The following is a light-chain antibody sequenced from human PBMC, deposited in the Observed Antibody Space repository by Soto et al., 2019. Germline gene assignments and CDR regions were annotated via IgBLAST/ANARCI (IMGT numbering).Light chain of an antibody. CDR1: QSVSSY. CDR2: DAS. J-gene: IGKJ2*01. V-gene: IGKV3-11*01. CDR3: QQRSNWPRYT. Sequence: EMVLTQSPATLSLSPGERATLSCRASQSVSSYLAWYQQKPGQAPRLLIYDASNRATGIPARFSGSGSGTDFTLTISSLEPEDFAVDYCQQRSNWPRYTFGQGTKLEIK.